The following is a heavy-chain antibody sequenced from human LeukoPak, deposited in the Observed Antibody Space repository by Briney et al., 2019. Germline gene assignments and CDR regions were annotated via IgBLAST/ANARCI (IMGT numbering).Heavy chain of an antibody. Sequence: GGSLRLSCEVSGFTFSNYAMSWVRQASGKGLEWVSSISGSGGVTYYADSVKGRFTISRDNSKSTLYLQMNTLRADDTAVYYCAKDFHPSNWNEYYFDCWGQGTLVTVSS. J-gene: IGHJ4*02. CDR3: AKDFHPSNWNEYYFDC. D-gene: IGHD1-1*01. V-gene: IGHV3-23*01. CDR1: GFTFSNYA. CDR2: ISGSGGVT.